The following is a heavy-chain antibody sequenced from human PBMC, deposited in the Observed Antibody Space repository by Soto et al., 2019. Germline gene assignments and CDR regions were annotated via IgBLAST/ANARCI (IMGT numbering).Heavy chain of an antibody. CDR3: ARDCGGDCYNYYYGMDV. D-gene: IGHD2-21*02. J-gene: IGHJ6*02. Sequence: GGSLRLSCAASGFTFSSYWMHWVRQAPGKGLVWVSRINSDGSSTSYADSVKGRFTISRDNAKNTLYLQMNSLRAEDTAVYYCARDCGGDCYNYYYGMDVWGQGTTVTVSS. CDR1: GFTFSSYW. CDR2: INSDGSST. V-gene: IGHV3-74*01.